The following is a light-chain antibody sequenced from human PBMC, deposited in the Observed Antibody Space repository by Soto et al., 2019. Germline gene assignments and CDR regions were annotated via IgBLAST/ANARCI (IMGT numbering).Light chain of an antibody. V-gene: IGLV2-14*03. Sequence: QSVLALPASVAGSPGQSITISCTGTRLDVGGYNYVSWYQQQPGKAPKLIIYEVTNRPSGVSDRFSGSKSDNTASLTISGLQTEDEADYYCCSYVRSKTYLLGTGPQVTVL. CDR1: RLDVGGYNY. CDR2: EVT. CDR3: CSYVRSKTYL. J-gene: IGLJ1*01.